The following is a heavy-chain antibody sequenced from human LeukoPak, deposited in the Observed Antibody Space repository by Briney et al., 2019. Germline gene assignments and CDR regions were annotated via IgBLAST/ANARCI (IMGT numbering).Heavy chain of an antibody. D-gene: IGHD1-1*01. CDR3: ARAQGTYYYYMDV. CDR1: GFTFSSYS. V-gene: IGHV3-21*01. J-gene: IGHJ6*03. CDR2: ISSSSSYI. Sequence: GGSLGLSCAASGFTFSSYSMNWVRQAPGEGLEWVSSISSSSSYIYYADSVKGRFTISRDNAKNSLYLQMNSLRAEDTAVYYCARAQGTYYYYMDVWGKGTTVTVSS.